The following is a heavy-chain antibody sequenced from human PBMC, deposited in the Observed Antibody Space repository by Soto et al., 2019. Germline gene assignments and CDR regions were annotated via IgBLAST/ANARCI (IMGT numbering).Heavy chain of an antibody. CDR3: ARSGGDYGY. J-gene: IGHJ4*02. CDR1: GFTFSDFY. D-gene: IGHD4-17*01. V-gene: IGHV3-11*06. CDR2: ISTTSTYT. Sequence: QVQLVESGGGLVQPGGSLRLSCTASGFTFSDFYMTWIRQAPGKGLEWVAYISTTSTYTNYADSVKGRFTISRDNAKNSLYLQMNSLRVEDTAVYYCARSGGDYGYWGQGSLVIVSS.